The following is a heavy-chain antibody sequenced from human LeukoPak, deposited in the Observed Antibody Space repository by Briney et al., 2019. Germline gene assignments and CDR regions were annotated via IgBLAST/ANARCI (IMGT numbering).Heavy chain of an antibody. V-gene: IGHV3-21*01. CDR2: INSSSSYI. CDR3: ARSVWYDYYMDV. CDR1: GFTFSSYS. Sequence: PGGSLRLSCAASGFTFSSYSMNWVRQAPGKGLEWVSSINSSSSYIYYADSVKGRFTISRDNAKNSLYLQMNSLRAEDTAVYYCARSVWYDYYMDVWGKGTTVTVSS. D-gene: IGHD2-8*01. J-gene: IGHJ6*03.